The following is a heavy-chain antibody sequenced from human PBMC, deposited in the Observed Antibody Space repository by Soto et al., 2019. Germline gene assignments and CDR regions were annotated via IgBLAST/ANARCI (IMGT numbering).Heavy chain of an antibody. J-gene: IGHJ3*02. V-gene: IGHV1-46*01. CDR2: INPSGGST. CDR3: ARRGDYYDSSGYPLRGAFDI. D-gene: IGHD3-22*01. Sequence: VSVKVYFKASGYPFTSYYMHLVRQAPGQGLEWMGIINPSGGSTSYAQKFQGRVTMTRDTSTSTVYMELSSLRSEDTAVYYCARRGDYYDSSGYPLRGAFDIWGQGTMVTVSS. CDR1: GYPFTSYY.